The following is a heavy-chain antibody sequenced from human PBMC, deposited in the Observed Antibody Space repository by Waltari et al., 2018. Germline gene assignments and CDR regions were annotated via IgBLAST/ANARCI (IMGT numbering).Heavy chain of an antibody. CDR3: ARGPQRGYCSSTSYFSRCYYYYYGMDV. CDR2: INHSGST. D-gene: IGHD2-2*01. V-gene: IGHV4-34*01. J-gene: IGHJ6*02. CDR1: GGSFSGYY. Sequence: QVQLQQWGAGLLKPSETLSLTCAVYGGSFSGYYWSWIRQPPGKGLEWIGEINHSGSTNYTPSLKSRVTISVDTSKSQFSLKLSSVTAADTAVYYCARGPQRGYCSSTSYFSRCYYYYYGMDVWGQGTTVTVSS.